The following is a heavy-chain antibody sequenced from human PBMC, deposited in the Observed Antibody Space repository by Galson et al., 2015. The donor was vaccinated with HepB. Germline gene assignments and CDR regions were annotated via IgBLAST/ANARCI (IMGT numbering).Heavy chain of an antibody. CDR2: VDPEDGGT. D-gene: IGHD4-17*01. V-gene: IGHV1-69-2*01. J-gene: IGHJ5*02. Sequence: VKVSCKVSGYTFTDYYMHWVQQAPGKGLEWMGLVDPEDGGTIYAEKFQGRVTITADTSTDTAYMELSSLRSEDTAVYYCATDLGERVTTVKGWFDPWGQGTLVTVSS. CDR3: ATDLGERVTTVKGWFDP. CDR1: GYTFTDYY.